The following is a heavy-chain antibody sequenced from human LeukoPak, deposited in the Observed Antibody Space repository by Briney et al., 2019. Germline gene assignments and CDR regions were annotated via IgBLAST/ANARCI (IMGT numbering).Heavy chain of an antibody. V-gene: IGHV3-30*02. CDR3: AKVPSPYHYYMDV. CDR2: IRYDDRNK. J-gene: IGHJ6*03. Sequence: GGTLRLSCAASGFTFSSYGMHWVRQAPGKGLEWVAFIRYDDRNKYYADFVKGRFTISRDNSKNTLYLQMNSLRAEDTAVYYCAKVPSPYHYYMDVWGKGTTVTISS. CDR1: GFTFSSYG. D-gene: IGHD1-1*01.